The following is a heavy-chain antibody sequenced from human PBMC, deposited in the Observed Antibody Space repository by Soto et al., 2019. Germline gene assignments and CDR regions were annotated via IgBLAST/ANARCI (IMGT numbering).Heavy chain of an antibody. CDR3: ARDARGPYDR. V-gene: IGHV4-59*12. J-gene: IGHJ5*02. CDR2: IYYSGST. Sequence: PSETLSLTSTVSGAPITINYWSWIRQAPGKGLEWIGYIYYSGSTTYNPSLKSRVTMSADTSKDQFSLKLNSVTAADTAVYFCARDARGPYDRWGPGILVTVSS. D-gene: IGHD1-26*01. CDR1: GAPITINY.